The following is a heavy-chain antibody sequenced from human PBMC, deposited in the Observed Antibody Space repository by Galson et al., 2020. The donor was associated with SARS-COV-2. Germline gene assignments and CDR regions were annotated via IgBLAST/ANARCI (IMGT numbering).Heavy chain of an antibody. CDR2: IGTAGDT. D-gene: IGHD3-10*01. Sequence: GGSLRLSCAASGFTFSSYDMHWVRHATGKGLEWVSAIGTAGDTYYPGSVKGRLTLSRENAKNSLYLQMNSLRAGDTAVYYCARGTMVRGVLGLQYYFDYWGQGTLVTVSS. J-gene: IGHJ4*02. V-gene: IGHV3-13*01. CDR1: GFTFSSYD. CDR3: ARGTMVRGVLGLQYYFDY.